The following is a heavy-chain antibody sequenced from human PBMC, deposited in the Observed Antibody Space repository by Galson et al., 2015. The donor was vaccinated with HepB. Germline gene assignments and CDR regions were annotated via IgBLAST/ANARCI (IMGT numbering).Heavy chain of an antibody. CDR3: AKESTVTTKNWFDP. CDR1: GFSFSSYG. Sequence: SLRLSCAASGFSFSSYGMHWVRQAPGKGLEWVSFIRYDGTNESYAASVKGRFTISRDNSKNPLYLQMNRLRAEDTAVYYCAKESTVTTKNWFDPWGQGTLVTVSS. V-gene: IGHV3-30*02. J-gene: IGHJ5*02. D-gene: IGHD4-17*01. CDR2: IRYDGTNE.